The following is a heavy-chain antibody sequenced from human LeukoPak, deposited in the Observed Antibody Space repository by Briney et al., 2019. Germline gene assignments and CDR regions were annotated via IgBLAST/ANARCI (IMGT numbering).Heavy chain of an antibody. CDR1: GYTFTSYD. J-gene: IGHJ6*02. CDR3: ARDTYGGSYYDYYYYGMDV. Sequence: ASVKVSCKASGYTFTSYDINWVRQATGQGLERMGWMNPNSGNTGYAQKFQGRVTITRNTSISTAYMELSSLRSEDTAVYYCARDTYGGSYYDYYYYGMDVWGQGTTVTVSS. CDR2: MNPNSGNT. V-gene: IGHV1-8*01. D-gene: IGHD1-26*01.